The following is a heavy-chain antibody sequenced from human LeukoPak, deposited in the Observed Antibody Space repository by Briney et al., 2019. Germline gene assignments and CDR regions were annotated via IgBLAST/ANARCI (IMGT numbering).Heavy chain of an antibody. D-gene: IGHD3-10*01. V-gene: IGHV4-4*07. CDR2: IYTSGST. J-gene: IGHJ6*02. CDR3: ARDKKVRGYDGMDV. Sequence: PSETLSLTCTVSGGSISSYYWSWIRQPAGKGLEWIGRIYTSGSTNYNPSLKSRDTMSVDTSKNQFSLKLSSVTAADTAVYYCARDKKVRGYDGMDVWGQGTTVTVSS. CDR1: GGSISSYY.